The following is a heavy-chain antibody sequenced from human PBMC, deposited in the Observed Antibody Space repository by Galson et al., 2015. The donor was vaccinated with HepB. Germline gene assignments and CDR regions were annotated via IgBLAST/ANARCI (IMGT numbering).Heavy chain of an antibody. D-gene: IGHD5-24*01. CDR3: ARERERWLQLQGSAFDI. CDR2: LSFDENNK. J-gene: IGHJ3*02. CDR1: GFTFSSYT. Sequence: SLRLSCAASGFTFSSYTMHWVRQAPGNGLEWVAVLSFDENNKYYADSVRGRFSISRDNSKNTLYLQMNSLRDEDTAMYYCARERERWLQLQGSAFDIWGQGTMVTVSS. V-gene: IGHV3-30-3*01.